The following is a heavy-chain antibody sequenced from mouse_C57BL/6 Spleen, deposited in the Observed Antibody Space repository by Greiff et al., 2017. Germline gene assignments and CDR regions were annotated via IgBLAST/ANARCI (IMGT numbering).Heavy chain of an antibody. J-gene: IGHJ4*01. CDR3: GRKGNSGVATVYYAMDY. CDR1: GFSLTSYG. Sequence: QVQLQQSGPDLVQPSPTLSISCTASGFSLTSYGVHWVRQSPGKGLEWLGGIWRGGSTDNNAAFISRLSISKDNSRSQVFFQISSPQADDTAIYCGGRKGNSGVATVYYAMDYWGQGTSVTVSS. D-gene: IGHD1-1*01. V-gene: IGHV2-2*01. CDR2: IWRGGST.